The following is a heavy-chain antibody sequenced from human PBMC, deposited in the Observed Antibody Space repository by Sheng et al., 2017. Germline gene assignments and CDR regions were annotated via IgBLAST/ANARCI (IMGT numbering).Heavy chain of an antibody. D-gene: IGHD3-10*01. CDR2: IKSKTDGGTT. CDR1: GFTFSNAW. V-gene: IGHV3-15*01. J-gene: IGHJ4*02. Sequence: EVLLVESGGGLVKPGESLRLSCGTSGFTFSNAWMSWVRQAPGKGLEWVGRIKSKTDGGTTDYAAPVKGRFTLSRDDSKNTLYLQMNSLKTEDTAVYYCTTTPYYYGSVSYYNYWGQGTLVTVSS. CDR3: TTTPYYYGSVSYYNY.